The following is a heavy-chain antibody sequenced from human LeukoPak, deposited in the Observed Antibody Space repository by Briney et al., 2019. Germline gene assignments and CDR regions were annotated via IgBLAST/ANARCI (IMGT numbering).Heavy chain of an antibody. J-gene: IGHJ1*01. CDR1: GYTFTSYY. CDR2: INPSGGST. D-gene: IGHD3-10*01. CDR3: ALWFGEYYR. Sequence: ASVTVSCKASGYTFTSYYMHWVRQAPGQGLEWMGIINPSGGSTSYAQKFQGRVTMTRDTSTRTVYMELSSLRSEDTAVYYCALWFGEYYRWGQGTLVTVSS. V-gene: IGHV1-46*01.